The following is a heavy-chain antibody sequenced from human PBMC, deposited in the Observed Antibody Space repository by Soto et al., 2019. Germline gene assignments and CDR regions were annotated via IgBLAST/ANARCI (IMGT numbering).Heavy chain of an antibody. CDR1: GFSFTSFW. J-gene: IGHJ4*02. V-gene: IGHV3-7*01. CDR3: SRSLDS. CDR2: INPDGSKK. Sequence: LRLSCAASGFSFTSFWMDWVRQAPGKGLEWVANINPDGSKKQYVDSVKGRFTISRDNARNSLYLQMSSLTAEDSALYYCSRSLDSWGQGTRVTVSS.